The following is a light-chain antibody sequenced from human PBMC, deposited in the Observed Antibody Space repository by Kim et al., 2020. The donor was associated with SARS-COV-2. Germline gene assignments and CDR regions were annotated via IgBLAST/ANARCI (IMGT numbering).Light chain of an antibody. V-gene: IGLV3-1*01. CDR3: QAWDSSIYV. CDR1: KLGNNY. Sequence: SVSPGQTASTTCSGDKLGNNYASWYQQKPGQSPVVVIFRDNRRPSGIPERFSGSNSGNTATLTISGTQAMDEADYYCQAWDSSIYVFGTGTKVTVL. J-gene: IGLJ1*01. CDR2: RDN.